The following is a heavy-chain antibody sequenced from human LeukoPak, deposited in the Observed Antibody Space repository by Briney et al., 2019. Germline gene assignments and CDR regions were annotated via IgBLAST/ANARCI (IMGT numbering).Heavy chain of an antibody. V-gene: IGHV3-30*04. J-gene: IGHJ4*02. D-gene: IGHD2-2*01. CDR2: VSDDGTND. CDR1: GFTFSSYA. CDR3: TRDHLGYCSSTSCYYLDY. Sequence: GRSLRLSCGASGFTFSSYAMHWVRQAPGKGLEWVAVVSDDGTNDYYADSVKGRFTISRDNSKNTLYLQLNSPRVEDTAVYYCTRDHLGYCSSTSCYYLDYWGQGTLVTVSS.